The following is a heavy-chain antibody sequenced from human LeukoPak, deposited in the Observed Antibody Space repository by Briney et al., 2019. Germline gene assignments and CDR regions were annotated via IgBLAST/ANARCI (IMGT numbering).Heavy chain of an antibody. D-gene: IGHD3-10*01. CDR1: GFTFSRYA. CDR3: AKDRFGSGGPNWFGP. Sequence: GGSLRLSCAGSGFTFSRYAMSWVRHVPGKGLEWVSAITGSGSEIFSTDSVKGRFTISRDNAKNTLYLQMNNLRAEDTVVYYCAKDRFGSGGPNWFGPWGQGTLVTVSS. CDR2: ITGSGSEI. V-gene: IGHV3-23*01. J-gene: IGHJ5*02.